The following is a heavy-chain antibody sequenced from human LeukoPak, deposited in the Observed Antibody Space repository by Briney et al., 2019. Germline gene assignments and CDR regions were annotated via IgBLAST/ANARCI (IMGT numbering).Heavy chain of an antibody. J-gene: IGHJ4*02. CDR1: GFTFSNSW. V-gene: IGHV3-7*05. CDR3: ATWSDAWEFDS. CDR2: IKEDGTDK. D-gene: IGHD1-26*01. Sequence: GGSLRLSCAASGFTFSNSWMTWLRQAPEKGLEWVAHIKEDGTDKYYVDSVTGRFTISRDNTINSLYLQMSSLRAEDTAVYYCATWSDAWEFDSWGQGTLVSVSS.